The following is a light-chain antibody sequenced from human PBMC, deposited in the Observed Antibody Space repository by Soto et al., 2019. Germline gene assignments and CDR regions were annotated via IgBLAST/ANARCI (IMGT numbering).Light chain of an antibody. CDR1: SSDVGGYDY. CDR2: EVS. V-gene: IGLV2-14*01. Sequence: QSVLTQPASVSGSPGQSITISCTGTSSDVGGYDYVSWYQQQSGKAPKLIIYEVSSRPSGVSNRFSGSKSGNTASQTISGLQADDEADYYCDSFTSSRAYVFGVGTKVTVL. CDR3: DSFTSSRAYV. J-gene: IGLJ1*01.